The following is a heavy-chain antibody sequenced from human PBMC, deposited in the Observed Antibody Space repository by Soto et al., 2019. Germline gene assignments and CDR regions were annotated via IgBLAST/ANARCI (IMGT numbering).Heavy chain of an antibody. CDR1: GGSISNFF. CDR3: ARYSSGWPGNGMDV. D-gene: IGHD6-19*01. CDR2: VYYTGST. V-gene: IGHV4-59*01. J-gene: IGHJ6*02. Sequence: SETLSLTCSVSGGSISNFFWSWIRQPPGKGLEWIVYVYYTGSTSYKPSLKSRVTISVDMPKKQFSLNVSSVTAADTAVYYCARYSSGWPGNGMDVWGQGTAVTVSS.